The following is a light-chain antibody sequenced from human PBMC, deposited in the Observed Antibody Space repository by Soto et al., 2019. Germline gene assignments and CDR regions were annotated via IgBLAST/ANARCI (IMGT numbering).Light chain of an antibody. V-gene: IGKV3-20*01. Sequence: EILMTHSPATLSLSPVERATLSGRASQSVSSNLAWYQQKPGQAPSLLIYGASSRATGTPDRFSGSGSGTDFTLTISRLEPEDFAVYYCQQYGSSPITFGQGTRLEIK. CDR2: GAS. CDR3: QQYGSSPIT. CDR1: QSVSSN. J-gene: IGKJ5*01.